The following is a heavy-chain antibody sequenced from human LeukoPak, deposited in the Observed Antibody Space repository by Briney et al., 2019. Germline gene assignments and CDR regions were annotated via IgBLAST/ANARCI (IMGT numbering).Heavy chain of an antibody. CDR1: GGSFSGYY. Sequence: SETLSLTCAVYGGSFSGYYWSWIRQPPGKGLEWIGEINHSGSTNYNPSLKSRVTISVDTSKNQFSLKLSSVTAADTAVYYCARGVGFTFGGVIVRYYYYYMDVWGKRTTVTVSS. D-gene: IGHD3-16*02. V-gene: IGHV4-34*01. CDR3: ARGVGFTFGGVIVRYYYYYMDV. J-gene: IGHJ6*03. CDR2: INHSGST.